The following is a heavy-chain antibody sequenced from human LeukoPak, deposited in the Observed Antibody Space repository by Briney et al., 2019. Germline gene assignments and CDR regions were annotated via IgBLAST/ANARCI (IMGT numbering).Heavy chain of an antibody. CDR2: IYYSGST. CDR3: ARRRNPSYYDSSGYRKDAFDI. D-gene: IGHD3-22*01. V-gene: IGHV4-59*08. Sequence: SETLSLTCTVSGGSISSYYWSWIRQPPGKGLEWIGYIYYSGSTNYNPSLKSRVAISVDTSKNQFSLKLSSVTAADTAVYYCARRRNPSYYDSSGYRKDAFDIWGQGTMVTVSS. J-gene: IGHJ3*02. CDR1: GGSISSYY.